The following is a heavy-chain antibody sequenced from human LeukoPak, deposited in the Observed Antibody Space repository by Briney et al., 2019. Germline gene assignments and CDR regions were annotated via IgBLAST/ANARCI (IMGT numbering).Heavy chain of an antibody. J-gene: IGHJ4*02. V-gene: IGHV3-9*01. D-gene: IGHD2-21*02. CDR3: ARGSFWGDDYFDS. Sequence: PGGTLRLSYAATGFTFNDYAMHWVRQAPGKGLEWVSGVSWNSVTIAYADSVKGRFTISRDNAKTSLYLQMNSLRSEDTAFYFCARGSFWGDDYFDSWGQGTLVTVSS. CDR1: GFTFNDYA. CDR2: VSWNSVTI.